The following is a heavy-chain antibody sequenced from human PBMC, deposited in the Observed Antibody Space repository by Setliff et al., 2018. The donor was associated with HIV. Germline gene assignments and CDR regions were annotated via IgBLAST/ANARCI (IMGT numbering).Heavy chain of an antibody. D-gene: IGHD6-6*01. J-gene: IGHJ4*02. CDR2: IYYSGGT. CDR1: GGSVSSSSHY. CDR3: TRREYT. Sequence: ETLSLTCSVSGGSVSSSSHYWGWIRQPPGKGLEWIGSIYYSGGTFYQPSLSGRVTISVDSSKNQFFLSLTSVTAADTAVYYCTRREYTWGLGKLVTVSS. V-gene: IGHV4-39*01.